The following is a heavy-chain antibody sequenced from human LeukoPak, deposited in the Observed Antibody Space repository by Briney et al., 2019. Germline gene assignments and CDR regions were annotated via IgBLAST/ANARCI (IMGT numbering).Heavy chain of an antibody. Sequence: SETLSLTCAVYGGSFSGYYWSWLRQPPGKGLEWIGEINHSGSTNYNPSLTSRVTISVDPSKNQFSLKLSSVTAADTAVYYCARGLVYDSSGRLDYWGQGTLVTVSS. J-gene: IGHJ4*02. CDR1: GGSFSGYY. V-gene: IGHV4-34*01. CDR2: INHSGST. CDR3: ARGLVYDSSGRLDY. D-gene: IGHD3-22*01.